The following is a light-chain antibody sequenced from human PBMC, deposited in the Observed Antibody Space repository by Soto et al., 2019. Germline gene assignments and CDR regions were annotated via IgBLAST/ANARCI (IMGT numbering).Light chain of an antibody. CDR2: LGS. Sequence: DIVMTQSPLSLAVTPGEPASISCRSSQSLLHSNGYNYLDWYLQKPGQSPQLLIYLGSNRASGVPERFSGSGSGTDHTLKISRVEAEDVGVYYCMQALQTPLTFGQGTKVEIK. CDR1: QSLLHSNGYNY. V-gene: IGKV2-28*01. CDR3: MQALQTPLT. J-gene: IGKJ1*01.